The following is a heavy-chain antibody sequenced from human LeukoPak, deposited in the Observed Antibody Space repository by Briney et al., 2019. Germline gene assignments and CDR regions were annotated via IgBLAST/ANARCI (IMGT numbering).Heavy chain of an antibody. CDR3: ARGPGSGSYYGY. CDR1: GGSFSGYY. CDR2: INHSGST. J-gene: IGHJ4*02. Sequence: SETLSLTCAVYGGSFSGYYWSWIRQPPGKGLEWIGEINHSGSTNYNPSLKSRVTISVDTSKNQFSLKLSSVTTADTAVYYCARGPGSGSYYGYWGQGTLVTVSS. V-gene: IGHV4-34*01. D-gene: IGHD3-10*01.